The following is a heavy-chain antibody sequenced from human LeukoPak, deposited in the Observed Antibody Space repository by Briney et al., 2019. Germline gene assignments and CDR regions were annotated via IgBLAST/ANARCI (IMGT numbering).Heavy chain of an antibody. D-gene: IGHD6-19*01. CDR3: ARDLFRDSSGWYDY. J-gene: IGHJ4*02. CDR2: MNPNSGNT. V-gene: IGHV1-8*01. Sequence: GASVKVSCKASGYTFTSYDINWVRQATGQGLEWMGWMNPNSGNTGYAQKFQGRVTMTRNTSISTAYMELRSLRSDDTAVYYCARDLFRDSSGWYDYWGQGTLVTVSS. CDR1: GYTFTSYD.